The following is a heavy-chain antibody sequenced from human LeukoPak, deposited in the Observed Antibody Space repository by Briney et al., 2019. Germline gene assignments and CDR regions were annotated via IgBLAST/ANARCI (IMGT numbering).Heavy chain of an antibody. CDR3: AKDLPITMIENDAFDT. CDR2: IRYDGSNK. J-gene: IGHJ3*02. D-gene: IGHD3-22*01. V-gene: IGHV3-30*02. CDR1: GFTFSSYG. Sequence: GGSLRLSCAASGFTFSSYGMHWVRQAPGKGLEWVAFIRYDGSNKYYADSVKGRFTISRDNSKNTLYLQMNSLRAEDTAVYYCAKDLPITMIENDAFDTWGQGTMVTVSS.